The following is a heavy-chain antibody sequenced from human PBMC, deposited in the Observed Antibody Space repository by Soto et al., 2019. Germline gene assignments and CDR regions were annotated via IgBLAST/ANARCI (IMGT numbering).Heavy chain of an antibody. CDR2: INPSGGST. CDR3: ARDSTMATIHGDGMHV. Sequence: ASVKVSCKASGYTFTSYYMHWVRQAPGQGLEWMGIINPSGGSTSYAQKFQGRVTMTRDTSTSTVYMELSSLRSEDTAVYYCARDSTMATIHGDGMHVSGQGTTVTVYS. J-gene: IGHJ6*02. V-gene: IGHV1-46*01. CDR1: GYTFTSYY. D-gene: IGHD5-12*01.